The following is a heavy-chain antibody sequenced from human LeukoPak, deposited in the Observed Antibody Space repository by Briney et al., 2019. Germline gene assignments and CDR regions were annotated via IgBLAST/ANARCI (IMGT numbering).Heavy chain of an antibody. CDR1: GGSISSYY. J-gene: IGHJ5*02. CDR3: ARETVYSGWFDP. D-gene: IGHD3-10*01. Sequence: SETLSLTCCVSGGSISSYYWSWIRQPPGKGLEWIGYIYYSGSTNYNPSLKSRVTISVDTSKNQFSLKLSSVTAADTAVYHCARETVYSGWFDPWGQGTLVTVSS. CDR2: IYYSGST. V-gene: IGHV4-59*01.